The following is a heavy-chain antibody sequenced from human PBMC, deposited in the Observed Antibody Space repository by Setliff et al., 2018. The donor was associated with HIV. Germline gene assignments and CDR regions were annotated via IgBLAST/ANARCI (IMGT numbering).Heavy chain of an antibody. CDR2: MNPNSGNT. J-gene: IGHJ5*02. V-gene: IGHV1-8*02. CDR1: GYTFTSYD. D-gene: IGHD2-15*01. CDR3: ARVYCSGGSCYSGVYWFDP. Sequence: ASVKVSCKASGYTFTSYDLNWVRQATGQGLEWMGWMNPNSGNTGYAQKFQGRVTMTRNTSISTAYMELSSLRSEETAVYYCARVYCSGGSCYSGVYWFDPWGQGTLVTVSS.